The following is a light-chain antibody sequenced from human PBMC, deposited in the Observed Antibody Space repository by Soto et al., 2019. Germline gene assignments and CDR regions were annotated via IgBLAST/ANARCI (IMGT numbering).Light chain of an antibody. CDR1: QSIRSN. CDR2: GAS. CDR3: QQYHIWPPWT. Sequence: IVMTQSPDTLTVSPGEGATLSCRVSQSIRSNLAWYQQRPGQAPRLLTYGASTRADGIPARFTGSGSGTEFTLTISSLQSEDFAVYYCQQYHIWPPWTSGQGTKV. J-gene: IGKJ1*01. V-gene: IGKV3-15*01.